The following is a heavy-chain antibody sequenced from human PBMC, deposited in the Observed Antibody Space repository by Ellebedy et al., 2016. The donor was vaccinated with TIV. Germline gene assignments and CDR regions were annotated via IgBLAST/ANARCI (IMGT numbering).Heavy chain of an antibody. CDR2: ISGSGGST. CDR3: AKDRVVRGLMGAGDY. Sequence: GGSLRLXXAASGFTFSSYAMSWVRQAPGKGLEWVSAISGSGGSTYYADSVKGRFTISRDNSKNTLYLQMNSLRAEDTAVYYCAKDRVVRGLMGAGDYWGQGTLITVSS. D-gene: IGHD3-10*01. CDR1: GFTFSSYA. V-gene: IGHV3-23*01. J-gene: IGHJ4*02.